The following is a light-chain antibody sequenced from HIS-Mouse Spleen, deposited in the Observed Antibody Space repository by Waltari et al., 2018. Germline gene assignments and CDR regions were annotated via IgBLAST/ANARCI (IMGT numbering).Light chain of an antibody. CDR2: EVS. CDR3: SSYAGSNNLV. Sequence: QSALTQPPSASGSPGQSVTISCTGTSSDGGGYKYASWYQQTPGKAPKLMIYEVSKRPSGVPDRFSGSKSGNTASLTVSGLQAEDEADYYCSSYAGSNNLVFGGGTKLTVL. V-gene: IGLV2-8*01. CDR1: SSDGGGYKY. J-gene: IGLJ2*01.